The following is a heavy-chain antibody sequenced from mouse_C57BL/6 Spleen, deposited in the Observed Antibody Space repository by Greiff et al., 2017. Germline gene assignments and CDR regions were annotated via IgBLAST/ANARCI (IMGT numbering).Heavy chain of an antibody. J-gene: IGHJ4*01. CDR2: IYPGGGYT. D-gene: IGHD2-1*01. CDR3: ARLYYGTNYAMDY. V-gene: IGHV1-63*01. CDR1: GYTFTNYW. Sequence: VQLQQSGAELVRPGTSVMMSCKASGYTFTNYWIGWAKQRPGHGLEWIGDIYPGGGYTNYNEKFKGKATLTADKSSSTAYMQFSSLTSEDSAIYYCARLYYGTNYAMDYWGQGTSVTVSS.